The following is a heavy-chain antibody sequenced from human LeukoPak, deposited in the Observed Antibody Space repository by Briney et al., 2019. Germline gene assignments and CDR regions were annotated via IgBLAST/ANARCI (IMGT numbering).Heavy chain of an antibody. D-gene: IGHD2-15*01. V-gene: IGHV3-9*01. J-gene: IGHJ5*01. CDR2: ISWNSGSI. CDR3: ARPRYCSGGSCWFDS. CDR1: GFTFDDYA. Sequence: GGSLRLSCAASGFTFDDYAMHWVRQAPGKGLEWVSGISWNSGSIGYADSVKGRFTISRDNAKNSLYLQMNSLRAEDTAVYYCARPRYCSGGSCWFDSWGQGTLVTVSS.